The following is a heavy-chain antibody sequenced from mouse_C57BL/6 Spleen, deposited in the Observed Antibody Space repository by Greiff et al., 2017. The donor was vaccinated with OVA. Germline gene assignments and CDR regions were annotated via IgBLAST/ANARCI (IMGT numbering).Heavy chain of an antibody. CDR2: ILPGSGST. CDR3: ARGGFITTVVPFYAMDY. D-gene: IGHD1-1*01. V-gene: IGHV1-9*01. Sequence: VQLQQSGAELMKPGASVKLSCKATGYTFTGYWIEWVKQRPGHGLEWIGEILPGSGSTNYNEKFKGKATFTADTSSNTAYMQLSSLTTEDSAIYYCARGGFITTVVPFYAMDYWGQGTSVTVSS. J-gene: IGHJ4*01. CDR1: GYTFTGYW.